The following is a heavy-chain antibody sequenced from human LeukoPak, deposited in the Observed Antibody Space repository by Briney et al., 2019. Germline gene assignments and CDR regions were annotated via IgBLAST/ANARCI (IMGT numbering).Heavy chain of an antibody. CDR1: EGTFSSYA. CDR2: IIPIFGTA. J-gene: IGHJ4*02. CDR3: ATSRTSYGVGFDY. V-gene: IGHV1-69*05. D-gene: IGHD4-17*01. Sequence: ASVKVSCKASEGTFSSYAIRWVRQAPGQGLEWMGRIIPIFGTANYAQKFQGRVTITTDESTSTAYMELSSLRSEDTAVYYCATSRTSYGVGFDYWGQGTLVTVSS.